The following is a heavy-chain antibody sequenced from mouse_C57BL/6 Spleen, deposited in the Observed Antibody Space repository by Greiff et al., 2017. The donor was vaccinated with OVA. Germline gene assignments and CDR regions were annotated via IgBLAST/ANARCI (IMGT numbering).Heavy chain of an antibody. CDR2: ISDGGSYT. D-gene: IGHD1-1*01. J-gene: IGHJ2*01. CDR3: ARDRDTTVVAHFDY. CDR1: GFTFSSYA. Sequence: EVQGVESGGGLVKPGGSLKLSCAASGFTFSSYAMSWVRQTPEKRLEWVATISDGGSYTYYPDNVKGRFTISRDNAKNKLYLQMSHLKSEDTAMYYCARDRDTTVVAHFDYWGQGTTLTVSS. V-gene: IGHV5-4*01.